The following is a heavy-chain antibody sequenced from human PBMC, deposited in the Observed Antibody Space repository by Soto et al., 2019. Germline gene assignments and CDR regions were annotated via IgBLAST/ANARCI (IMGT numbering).Heavy chain of an antibody. CDR1: GFTFRDYA. CDR2: ISWNGAII. CDR3: TKDHTVTPFYYFMDV. J-gene: IGHJ6*03. V-gene: IGHV3-9*01. D-gene: IGHD4-17*01. Sequence: GGSLRLSCAASGFTFRDYAMHWVRQAPGKGLEWVAGISWNGAIIGYADSVKGRFTISRDDARNSLNLQMNSLRAEDTALYYCTKDHTVTPFYYFMDVWGKGTTVTVSS.